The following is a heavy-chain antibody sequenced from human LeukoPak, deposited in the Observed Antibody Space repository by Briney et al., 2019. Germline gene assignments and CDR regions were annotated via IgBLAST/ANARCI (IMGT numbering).Heavy chain of an antibody. CDR1: GFTFSSYA. D-gene: IGHD6-19*01. V-gene: IGHV3-23*01. Sequence: GGSLRLSCAASGFTFSSYAMSWVRQAPGKGLEWVSAISGSGGSTYYADSVKGRFTISRDNSKNTLYLQMNSLRAEDTAVYYCVHGYSSGWYWFDPWGQGTLVTVSS. CDR2: ISGSGGST. J-gene: IGHJ5*02. CDR3: VHGYSSGWYWFDP.